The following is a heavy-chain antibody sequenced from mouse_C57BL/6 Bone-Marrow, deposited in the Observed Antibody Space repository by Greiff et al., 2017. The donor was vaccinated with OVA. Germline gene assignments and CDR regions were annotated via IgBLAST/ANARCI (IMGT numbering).Heavy chain of an antibody. Sequence: EVQLQQSGPELVKPGDSVKISCKASGYSFTGYFMNWVMQSHGKSLEWIGRINPYNGDTFYNQKFKGKATLTVDKSSSTAHMELRSLTSEDSAVYYCARVRGIYYGNYGYFDVWGTETTVTVSS. CDR2: INPYNGDT. CDR1: GYSFTGYF. V-gene: IGHV1-20*01. D-gene: IGHD2-1*01. J-gene: IGHJ1*03. CDR3: ARVRGIYYGNYGYFDV.